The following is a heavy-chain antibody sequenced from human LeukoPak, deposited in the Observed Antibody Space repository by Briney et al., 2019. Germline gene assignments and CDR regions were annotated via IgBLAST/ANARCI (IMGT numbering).Heavy chain of an antibody. V-gene: IGHV1-2*02. CDR3: ARGDYYGSPKVVAA. Sequence: ASVKVSCKASGGTFSSYGLSWVRQAPGQGLEWIGWINPNSGDTNYAQKFQDRVTMTRDTSISTAYIELNFLRSDDTAVFYCARGDYYGSPKVVAAWGQGTLVTVSS. CDR2: INPNSGDT. J-gene: IGHJ5*02. CDR1: GGTFSSYG. D-gene: IGHD3-10*01.